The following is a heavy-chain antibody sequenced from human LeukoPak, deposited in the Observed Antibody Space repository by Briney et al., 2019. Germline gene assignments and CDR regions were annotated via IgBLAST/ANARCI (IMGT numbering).Heavy chain of an antibody. CDR1: GGSISSGSYY. J-gene: IGHJ3*01. V-gene: IGHV4-61*02. CDR3: ARRPTAGLRTFDF. CDR2: IYTSGST. D-gene: IGHD6-13*01. Sequence: SETLSLTCTVSGGSISSGSYYWNWIRQPAGEGLEWIGRIYTSGSTNYNPSLKSRVTISLNTSKNQFSLKLTSVTAADTAMYYCARRPTAGLRTFDFWGQGTMVTVSS.